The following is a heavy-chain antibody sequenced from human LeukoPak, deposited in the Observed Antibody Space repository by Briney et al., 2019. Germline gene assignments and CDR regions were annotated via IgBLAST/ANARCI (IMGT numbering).Heavy chain of an antibody. CDR2: ISGSGGST. CDR3: AKVDYDILTSTD. CDR1: GFTFSSYA. D-gene: IGHD3-9*01. V-gene: IGHV3-23*01. Sequence: GGSLRLSCAASGFTFSSYAMSWVRQAPGKGLEWVSVISGSGGSTYYADSVKGRFTISRDNSKNTLYLQMNSLRAEDTAVYYCAKVDYDILTSTDWGQGTLVTVSS. J-gene: IGHJ4*02.